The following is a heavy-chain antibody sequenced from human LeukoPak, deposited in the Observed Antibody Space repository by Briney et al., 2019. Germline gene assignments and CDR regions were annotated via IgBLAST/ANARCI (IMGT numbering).Heavy chain of an antibody. CDR1: GGSISSSTYF. J-gene: IGHJ4*02. CDR2: IYYSGST. CDR3: ARDGRFPPEVLPRYFDY. V-gene: IGHV4-39*07. Sequence: SETLSLTCSVSGGSISSSTYFWGWIRQPPGKGLEWIGNIYYSGSTYYNPSLKSRVTISVDTSKNQFSLKLSSVTAADTAVYYCARDGRFPPEVLPRYFDYWGQGTLVTVSS. D-gene: IGHD1-26*01.